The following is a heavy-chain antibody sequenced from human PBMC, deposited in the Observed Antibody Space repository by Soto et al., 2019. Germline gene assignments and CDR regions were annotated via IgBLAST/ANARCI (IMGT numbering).Heavy chain of an antibody. D-gene: IGHD3-16*01. V-gene: IGHV3-33*01. CDR3: ARDPQWGGGGWYFDL. CDR1: GFTFSSYA. Sequence: QVQLVESGGGMVQPGRSLRLSCATSGFTFSSYAIQWVRQAPGKGLEWVAVIWYDGSKKYYADSVKGRFTISRDNSKNTVYLQMNNLGGEDTAVYYCARDPQWGGGGWYFDLWGRGTLVTVSS. J-gene: IGHJ2*01. CDR2: IWYDGSKK.